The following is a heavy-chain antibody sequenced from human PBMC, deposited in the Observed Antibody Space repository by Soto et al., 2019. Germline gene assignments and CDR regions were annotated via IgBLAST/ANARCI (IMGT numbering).Heavy chain of an antibody. CDR3: ARVPTMVRGVISGDDYFDY. Sequence: QVQLQQWGAGLLKPSETLSLTCAVYGGSFSGYYWSWIRQPPGQGLAWIGAINHSGRTNYNPSLKSRVTISVDTSKNQFSLRLSAVTAADTAVYYWARVPTMVRGVISGDDYFDYWGQGTLVTVSS. CDR2: INHSGRT. V-gene: IGHV4-34*01. D-gene: IGHD3-10*01. J-gene: IGHJ4*02. CDR1: GGSFSGYY.